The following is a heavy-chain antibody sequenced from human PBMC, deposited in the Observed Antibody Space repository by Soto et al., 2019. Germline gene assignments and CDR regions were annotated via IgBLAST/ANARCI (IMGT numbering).Heavy chain of an antibody. J-gene: IGHJ4*02. CDR1: GYTFAMLY. CDR2: INPSDGST. D-gene: IGHD2-15*01. V-gene: IGHV1-46*01. CDR3: AREDGGGGRRHDF. Sequence: QVQLVQSGAEVKKPGASVKISCKTSGYTFAMLYIHWVRQVPGQGLEWMGMINPSDGSTSYVQKFQGRVTMTRDTSATTVFLNMSRLTSHDTAVFYCAREDGGGGRRHDFWGQGTLVTVSS.